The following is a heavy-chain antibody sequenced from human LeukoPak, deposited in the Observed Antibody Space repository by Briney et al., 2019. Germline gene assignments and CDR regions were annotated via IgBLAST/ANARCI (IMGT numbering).Heavy chain of an antibody. CDR2: IIPIFGTA. V-gene: IGHV1-69*06. Sequence: SVKVSCKSSGGTFSSYAISWVRQAPGQGLEWMGGIIPIFGTANYAQKFQGRVTITADKSTSTAYMELSSLRSEDTAVYYCAREASSGWYFGYWGQGTLVTVS. CDR1: GGTFSSYA. CDR3: AREASSGWYFGY. D-gene: IGHD6-19*01. J-gene: IGHJ4*02.